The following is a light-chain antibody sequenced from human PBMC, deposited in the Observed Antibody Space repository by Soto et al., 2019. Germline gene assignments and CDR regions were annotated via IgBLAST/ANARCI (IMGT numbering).Light chain of an antibody. V-gene: IGLV2-14*03. J-gene: IGLJ1*01. CDR1: SSDVGGYNY. CDR3: SSYTNSGTYV. Sequence: QSALTQPASVSGSPGQSITFSCTGTSSDVGGYNYVSWYQQHPGKAPKLMIYDVTNRPSGVSNRFSGSKSGNTASLTISGLQAEDEVDYYCSSYTNSGTYVFGTGTKLTVL. CDR2: DVT.